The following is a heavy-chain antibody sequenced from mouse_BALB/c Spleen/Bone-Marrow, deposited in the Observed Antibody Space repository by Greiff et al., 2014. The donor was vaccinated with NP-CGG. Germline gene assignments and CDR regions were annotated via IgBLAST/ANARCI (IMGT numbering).Heavy chain of an antibody. CDR3: ARSLSTRMMRGFAY. CDR2: IYPGDGST. D-gene: IGHD2-3*01. Sequence: LQESGPELAKPGALVKISCKASGYTFTSYDINWVKQRPGQGLEWIGWIYPGDGSTKYNEKFKGKATLAADKSSSTAYMQLSSLTSENSAVYFCARSLSTRMMRGFAYWGQGTLVTVSA. CDR1: GYTFTSYD. V-gene: IGHV1S33*01. J-gene: IGHJ3*01.